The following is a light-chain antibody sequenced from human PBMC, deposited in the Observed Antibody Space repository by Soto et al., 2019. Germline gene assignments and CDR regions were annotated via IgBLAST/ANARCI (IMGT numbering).Light chain of an antibody. Sequence: EIVLTQSPGTLSLSPGARDPLSCRARQTVSNNYLAWCQQKPGQAPRVIMYGASRRATGIPDRFSGGGSGTDFTLTISRLEPEDFAVYYCQQYGTSPPLTFGGGTKVDIK. J-gene: IGKJ4*01. CDR3: QQYGTSPPLT. CDR1: QTVSNNY. V-gene: IGKV3-20*01. CDR2: GAS.